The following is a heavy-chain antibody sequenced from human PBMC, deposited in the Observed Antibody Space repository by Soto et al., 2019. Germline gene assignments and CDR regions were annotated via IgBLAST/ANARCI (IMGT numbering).Heavy chain of an antibody. CDR2: ISNDGNHK. J-gene: IGHJ4*02. Sequence: PGGSLRLSCAASGFTFSSFGMHWVRRAPGKGLEWVAAISNDGNHKYYADSVKGRFTISRDNAKNSLYLQMNSLRAEDTAVYYCAKALLTVTTLRIPFDYWGQGTLVTVSS. V-gene: IGHV3-30*18. D-gene: IGHD4-4*01. CDR3: AKALLTVTTLRIPFDY. CDR1: GFTFSSFG.